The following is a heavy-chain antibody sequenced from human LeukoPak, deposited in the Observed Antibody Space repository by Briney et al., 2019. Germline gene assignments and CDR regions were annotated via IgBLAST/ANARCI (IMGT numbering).Heavy chain of an antibody. V-gene: IGHV3-7*03. J-gene: IGHJ4*02. CDR1: GFMFSNYW. D-gene: IGHD3-10*01. CDR2: IKPDGSDT. Sequence: PGGSLRLSCTASGFMFSNYWMSWVRQAPGKGLEWLANIKPDGSDTYYVDSVKGRFTISRDNSKNTLYLQMNSLRAEDTAVYYCAKMSGRFGELLSGYFDYWGQGTLVTVSS. CDR3: AKMSGRFGELLSGYFDY.